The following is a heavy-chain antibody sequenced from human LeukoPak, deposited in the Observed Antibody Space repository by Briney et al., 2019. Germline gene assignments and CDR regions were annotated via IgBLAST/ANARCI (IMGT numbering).Heavy chain of an antibody. Sequence: GGSLRLSCAASRFTFNSYAMSWVRQAPGKGLEWVSVIGGSNGITFYVGSVKGRFTISRDNSKNTVYLQMRNLRVEHTAVYYCAKVVAGNIDYYFDYWGQGILVAVSS. J-gene: IGHJ4*02. CDR3: AKVVAGNIDYYFDY. CDR1: RFTFNSYA. V-gene: IGHV3-23*01. D-gene: IGHD2/OR15-2a*01. CDR2: IGGSNGIT.